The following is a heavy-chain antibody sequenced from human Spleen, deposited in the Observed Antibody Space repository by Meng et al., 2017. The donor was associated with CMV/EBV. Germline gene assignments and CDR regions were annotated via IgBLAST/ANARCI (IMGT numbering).Heavy chain of an antibody. J-gene: IGHJ5*02. V-gene: IGHV4-34*01. Sequence: GSLRLSCAVYGGSFSGYYWSWIRQPPGKGLEWIGEINHSGSTNYNPSLKSRVTISVDTSKNQFSLKLSSVTAADTAVYYCARVRGITIFGVVIMSWFDPWGQGTLVTASS. D-gene: IGHD3-3*01. CDR1: GGSFSGYY. CDR2: INHSGST. CDR3: ARVRGITIFGVVIMSWFDP.